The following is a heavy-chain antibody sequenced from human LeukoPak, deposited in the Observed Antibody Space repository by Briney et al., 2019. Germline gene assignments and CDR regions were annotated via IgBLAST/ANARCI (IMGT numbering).Heavy chain of an antibody. CDR2: ISYNGSNK. CDR3: AKDRRGYFPFTLPALGGTYYYYGMDV. V-gene: IGHV3-30*18. CDR1: GFTFSSYG. Sequence: GRSLRLSCAASGFTFSSYGMHWVRQAPGKGLEWVAVISYNGSNKYYADSVKGRFTISRDNSKNTLYLQMNSLGAEDTAVYYCAKDRRGYFPFTLPALGGTYYYYGMDVWGQGTTVTVSS. D-gene: IGHD3-16*01. J-gene: IGHJ6*02.